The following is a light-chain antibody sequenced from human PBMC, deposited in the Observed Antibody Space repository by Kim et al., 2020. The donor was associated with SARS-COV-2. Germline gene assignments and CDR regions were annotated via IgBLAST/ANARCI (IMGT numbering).Light chain of an antibody. CDR3: SSYTSSSTLVV. CDR1: SSDVGGYNY. J-gene: IGLJ2*01. CDR2: EVS. V-gene: IGLV2-14*01. Sequence: SITISCTGTSSDVGGYNYVAWYQQHPGKAPKLMIYEVSNRPAGVSNRFSGSKSGNTASLTISGLQAEDEADYYCSSYTSSSTLVVFGGGTQLTVL.